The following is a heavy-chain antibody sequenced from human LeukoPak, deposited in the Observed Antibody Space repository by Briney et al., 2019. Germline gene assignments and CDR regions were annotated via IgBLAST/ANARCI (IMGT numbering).Heavy chain of an antibody. CDR3: ARVRGDWLGHYYYYMDV. J-gene: IGHJ6*03. Sequence: SETLSLTCTVSGGSISSSSYYWGWIRQPPGKGLEWIGSIYYSGSTYYNPSLKSRVTISVDTSKNQFSLKLSSVTAADTAVYYCARVRGDWLGHYYYYMDVWGKGTTVTISS. V-gene: IGHV4-39*07. D-gene: IGHD3/OR15-3a*01. CDR2: IYYSGST. CDR1: GGSISSSSYY.